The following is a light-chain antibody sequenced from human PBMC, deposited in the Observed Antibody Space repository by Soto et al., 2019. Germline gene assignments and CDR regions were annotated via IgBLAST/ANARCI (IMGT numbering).Light chain of an antibody. CDR1: SSDVGRFNY. CDR3: SSYTTSKTVV. J-gene: IGLJ2*01. CDR2: DVS. Sequence: QSALTQPASVSGSPGQSITFSCTGTSSDVGRFNYVSWHQQHPGKAPKLIIYDVSYRPSGVSDRFSASKSGNTASLTISGLQAEDEADYYCSSYTTSKTVVFGGGTKLTVL. V-gene: IGLV2-14*03.